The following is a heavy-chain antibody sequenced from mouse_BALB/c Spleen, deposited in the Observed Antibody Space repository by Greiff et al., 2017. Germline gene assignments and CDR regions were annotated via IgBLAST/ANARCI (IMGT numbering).Heavy chain of an antibody. CDR3: AGGDYRSPFAY. Sequence: VQLQQSGPELVKPGASVKMSCKASGYTFTSYYIHWVKQRPGQGLEWIGWIYPGDGSTKYNEKFKGKTTLTADKSSSTAYMLLSSLTSEDSAIYFCAGGDYRSPFAYWGQGTLVTVSA. CDR2: IYPGDGST. V-gene: IGHV1S56*01. D-gene: IGHD2-14*01. CDR1: GYTFTSYY. J-gene: IGHJ3*01.